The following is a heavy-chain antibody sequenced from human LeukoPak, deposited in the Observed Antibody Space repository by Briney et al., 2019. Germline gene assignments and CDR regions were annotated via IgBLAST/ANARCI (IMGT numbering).Heavy chain of an antibody. CDR2: IRYDGSNK. Sequence: PGGSLILSCAASGFTFSSYGMHWVRQAPGKGLEWVAFIRYDGSNKYYADSVKGRFTISRDNSKNTLYLQMNSLRAEDTAVYYCAKDYWDYYDSSGSTFDYWGQGTLVTVSS. V-gene: IGHV3-30*02. CDR3: AKDYWDYYDSSGSTFDY. D-gene: IGHD3-22*01. CDR1: GFTFSSYG. J-gene: IGHJ4*02.